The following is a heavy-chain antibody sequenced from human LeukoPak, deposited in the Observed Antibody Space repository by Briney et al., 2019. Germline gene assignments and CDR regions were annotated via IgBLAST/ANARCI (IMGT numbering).Heavy chain of an antibody. CDR1: GGSVTDYY. V-gene: IGHV4-59*02. J-gene: IGHJ4*02. CDR3: ARGYCTNAVCSLGPTQA. D-gene: IGHD2-8*01. CDR2: IYYSGST. Sequence: SETLSLTCTVSGGSVTDYYWSWIRQPPGKGLEWIGSIYYSGSTYYNPSLKSRVTISVDTSKNQFSLKLSSVTAADTAVYYCARGYCTNAVCSLGPTQAWGQGTLVTVSS.